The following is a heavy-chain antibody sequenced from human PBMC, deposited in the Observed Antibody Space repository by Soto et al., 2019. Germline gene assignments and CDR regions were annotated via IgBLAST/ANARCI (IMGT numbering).Heavy chain of an antibody. D-gene: IGHD1-20*01. V-gene: IGHV5-51*01. J-gene: IGHJ4*02. Sequence: GESLKISCKGSGSSLGTYWIGWVRQMPGKGLEWKGIIYPGDSDTRYSPSFQGQVTISADKSISTAYLQWSSRKASDTAMYYCACILTGTPPRDYWGQGTVVTVSS. CDR2: IYPGDSDT. CDR1: GSSLGTYW. CDR3: ACILTGTPPRDY.